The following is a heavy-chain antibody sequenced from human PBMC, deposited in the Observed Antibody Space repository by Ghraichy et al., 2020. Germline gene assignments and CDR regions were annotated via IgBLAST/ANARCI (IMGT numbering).Heavy chain of an antibody. V-gene: IGHV3-23*01. CDR3: AKGERDDIVVVPAAIETLYYDCWSGYYNQPFDY. CDR2: ISGSGGST. Sequence: GGSLRLSCAASGFTFSSYAMSWVRQAPGKGLEWVSAISGSGGSTYYADSVKGRFTISRDNSKNTLYLQMNSLRAEDTAVYYCAKGERDDIVVVPAAIETLYYDCWSGYYNQPFDYWGQGTLVNVSS. D-gene: IGHD2-2*01. CDR1: GFTFSSYA. J-gene: IGHJ4*02.